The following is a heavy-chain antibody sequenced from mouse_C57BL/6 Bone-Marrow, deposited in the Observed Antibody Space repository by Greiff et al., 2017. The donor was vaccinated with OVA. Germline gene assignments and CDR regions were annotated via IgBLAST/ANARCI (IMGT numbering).Heavy chain of an antibody. V-gene: IGHV1-53*01. CDR1: GYTFTSYW. Sequence: QVQLQQSGTELVKPGASVKLSCKASGYTFTSYWMHWVKQRPGQGLEWIGNINPSNGGTNYNEKFKSKATLTVDKSSSTAYMQLSSLTSEDSAVYYCARKPLYYYGSSYEAMDYWGQGTSVTVSS. D-gene: IGHD1-1*01. J-gene: IGHJ4*01. CDR3: ARKPLYYYGSSYEAMDY. CDR2: INPSNGGT.